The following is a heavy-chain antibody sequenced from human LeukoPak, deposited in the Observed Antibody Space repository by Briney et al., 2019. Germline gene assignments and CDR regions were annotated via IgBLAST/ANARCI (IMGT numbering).Heavy chain of an antibody. V-gene: IGHV3-74*01. CDR3: ARDNGENYHTAFNY. D-gene: IGHD2-8*01. Sequence: GGSLRLSCAASGFTFSSYWIHWVRQVPGKGLVWVSRIHGDGRTTTYADSVKGRFTISRDNAKNTLYLQMNSLRAEDTAVYYCARDNGENYHTAFNYWGQGTLVTVSS. CDR1: GFTFSSYW. J-gene: IGHJ4*02. CDR2: IHGDGRTT.